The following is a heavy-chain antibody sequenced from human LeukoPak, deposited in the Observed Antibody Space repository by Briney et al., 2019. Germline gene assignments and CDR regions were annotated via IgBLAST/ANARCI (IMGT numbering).Heavy chain of an antibody. CDR1: GYSISSGYY. Sequence: SETLFLTCTVSGYSISSGYYWGWVRRPPVKGLEWIGSIYHSGSTYYNPSLKSRATISVDTSKNQFSLKLSSVTAADTAVYYCARGYYYDSSQHWGQGTLVTVSS. V-gene: IGHV4-38-2*02. D-gene: IGHD3-22*01. CDR3: ARGYYYDSSQH. CDR2: IYHSGST. J-gene: IGHJ1*01.